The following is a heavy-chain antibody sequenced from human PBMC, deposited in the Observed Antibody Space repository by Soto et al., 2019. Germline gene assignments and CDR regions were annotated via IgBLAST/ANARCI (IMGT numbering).Heavy chain of an antibody. CDR2: ISYDGSFV. D-gene: IGHD1-1*01. V-gene: IGHV3-30*18. CDR3: AKERGRNRNFAMDV. Sequence: PRGSLRLSCVVSGLTFSDYGFHWFRQAPGKGLDWVAAISYDGSFVYYADSVRGRFTISRDNSRNTLDLQMNTLRHEDTAVYYCAKERGRNRNFAMDVWGQGTSVTVSS. J-gene: IGHJ6*02. CDR1: GLTFSDYG.